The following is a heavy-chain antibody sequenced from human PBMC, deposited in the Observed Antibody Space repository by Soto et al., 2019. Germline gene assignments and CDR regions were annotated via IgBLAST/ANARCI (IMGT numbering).Heavy chain of an antibody. D-gene: IGHD2-15*01. CDR1: VYSFSTYW. CDR2: IYPGDSDT. Sequence: WESLKISCNGSVYSFSTYWIAWVRQMPVQGMEWMGIIYPGDSDTRYSPSFQGQVTISADKSISTAYLQWSSLKAADTAMYYWQRVPVSGRNHDYYVMGVWGQGTTVIVSS. CDR3: QRVPVSGRNHDYYVMGV. V-gene: IGHV5-51*01. J-gene: IGHJ6*02.